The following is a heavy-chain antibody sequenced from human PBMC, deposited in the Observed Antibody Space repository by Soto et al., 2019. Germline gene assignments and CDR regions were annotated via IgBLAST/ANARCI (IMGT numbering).Heavy chain of an antibody. CDR2: INPNSGGT. Sequence: ASVKVSCKASGYTFTGYYMHWVRQAPGQGLEWMGWINPNSGGTNYAQKFQGWVTMTRDTPISTAYMELSRLRSDDTAVYYCARDRSYQLLYTPYYYYYYGMDVWGQGTTVTVSS. D-gene: IGHD2-2*02. CDR1: GYTFTGYY. V-gene: IGHV1-2*04. J-gene: IGHJ6*02. CDR3: ARDRSYQLLYTPYYYYYYGMDV.